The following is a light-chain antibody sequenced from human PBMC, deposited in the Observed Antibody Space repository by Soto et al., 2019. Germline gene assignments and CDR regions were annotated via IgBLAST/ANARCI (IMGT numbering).Light chain of an antibody. CDR2: NTK. CDR3: VLYMGSGISV. V-gene: IGLV8-61*01. CDR1: SGSVSTSYY. J-gene: IGLJ3*02. Sequence: QAVVTQEPSFSVSPGKTVTLTCGLSSGSVSTSYYPSWYQQTPGQPPRTLIYNTKTRSSGVPHRFSGSILGNRAALTIRGAQADDESDYYCVLYMGSGISVFGGGTKVTVL.